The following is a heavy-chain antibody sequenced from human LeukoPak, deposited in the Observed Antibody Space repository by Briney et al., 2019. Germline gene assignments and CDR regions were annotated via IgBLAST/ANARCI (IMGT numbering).Heavy chain of an antibody. CDR1: GGSISSYY. J-gene: IGHJ4*02. CDR2: IYYSGST. V-gene: IGHV4-59*01. Sequence: PSETLSLTCTVSGGSISSYYGSWIRQPPGKALEWIGYIYYSGSTNYNPSLKSRVTISVDTSKNQFSLKLSSVTAADTAVYYCARDARYYYDSSGYYYGGLDYWGQGTLVTVSS. CDR3: ARDARYYYDSSGYYYGGLDY. D-gene: IGHD3-22*01.